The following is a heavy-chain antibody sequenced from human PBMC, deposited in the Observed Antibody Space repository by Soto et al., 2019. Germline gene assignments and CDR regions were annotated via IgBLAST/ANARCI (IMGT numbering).Heavy chain of an antibody. CDR1: GGTFSSYT. D-gene: IGHD6-6*01. V-gene: IGHV1-69*02. CDR2: IIPILGIA. CDR3: ARGKESSSSAY. Sequence: QVQLVQSGAEVKKPGSSVKVSCKASGGTFSSYTISWVRQAPGQGLEWMGRIIPILGIANYAQKFQGRVTISADKSTSTAYMELSSLRSEDTAVYYCARGKESSSSAYWGQGTLVTVSS. J-gene: IGHJ4*02.